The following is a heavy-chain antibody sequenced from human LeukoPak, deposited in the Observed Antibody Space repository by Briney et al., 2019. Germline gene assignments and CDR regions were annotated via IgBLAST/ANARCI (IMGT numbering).Heavy chain of an antibody. V-gene: IGHV3-21*01. CDR3: AREDLWFGESSFLDY. Sequence: GGSLRLSCAASGFTFSSYSMNWVRQAPGKGLEWVSSISISSSYRYYADSVKGRFTISRDNAKNSLYVQMNSLRAEDTAVYYCAREDLWFGESSFLDYWGQGTLVTVSS. J-gene: IGHJ4*02. CDR2: ISISSSYR. D-gene: IGHD3-10*01. CDR1: GFTFSSYS.